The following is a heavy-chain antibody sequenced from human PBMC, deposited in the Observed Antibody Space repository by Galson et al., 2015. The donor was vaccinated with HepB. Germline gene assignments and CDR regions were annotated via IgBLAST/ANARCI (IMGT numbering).Heavy chain of an antibody. CDR3: ATVGITGKFYYYLDH. D-gene: IGHD1-20*01. Sequence: SVKVSCKASGGTFNSYTITWVRQAPGQGLEYMGGIIPVLGITHYAQKFQGRVTISADESTSTANMELSSLRSEDTAVYYCATVGITGKFYYYLDHWGQGTLVTVSS. CDR1: GGTFNSYT. CDR2: IIPVLGIT. J-gene: IGHJ4*02. V-gene: IGHV1-69*13.